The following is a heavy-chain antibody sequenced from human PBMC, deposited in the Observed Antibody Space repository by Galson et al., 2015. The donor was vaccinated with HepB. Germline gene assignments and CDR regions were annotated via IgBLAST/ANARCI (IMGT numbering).Heavy chain of an antibody. J-gene: IGHJ4*02. V-gene: IGHV3-30*04. CDR2: TSYDGSHE. Sequence: SLRLSCAASGFTFSNYAMHWVRQAPGKGLEWVAVTSYDGSHEYYADSVRGRFTLSRDNSKKTVYLQMNSLRPADTALHYCERAAGDLVIPSDMPLQFDCWGQGSVITASA. CDR3: ERAAGDLVIPSDMPLQFDC. CDR1: GFTFSNYA. D-gene: IGHD2-2*01.